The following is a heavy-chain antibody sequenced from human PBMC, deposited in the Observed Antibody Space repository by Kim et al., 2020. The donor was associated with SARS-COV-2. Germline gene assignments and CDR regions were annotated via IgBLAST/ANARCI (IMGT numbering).Heavy chain of an antibody. Sequence: GGSLRLSCAASGFTFSGSAMHWVRQASGKGLEWVGRIRSKANSYATAYAASVKGRFTISRDDSKNTAYLQMNSLKTEDTAVYYCTRRKSSSTALYGMDVWGQGTTVTVSS. V-gene: IGHV3-73*01. D-gene: IGHD6-6*01. CDR1: GFTFSGSA. CDR3: TRRKSSSTALYGMDV. CDR2: IRSKANSYAT. J-gene: IGHJ6*02.